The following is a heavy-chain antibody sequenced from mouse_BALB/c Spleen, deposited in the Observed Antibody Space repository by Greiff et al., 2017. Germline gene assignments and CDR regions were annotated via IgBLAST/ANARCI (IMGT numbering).Heavy chain of an antibody. CDR2: ISSGSSTI. D-gene: IGHD2-4*01. CDR1: GFTFSSFG. V-gene: IGHV5-17*02. CDR3: ARPYDYIYYAMDY. J-gene: IGHJ4*01. Sequence: EVMLVESGGGLVQPGGSRKLSCAASGFTFSSFGMHWVRQAPEKGLEWVAYISSGSSTIYYADTVKGRFTISRDNPKNTLFLQMTSLRSEDTAMYYCARPYDYIYYAMDYWGQGTAVTVSS.